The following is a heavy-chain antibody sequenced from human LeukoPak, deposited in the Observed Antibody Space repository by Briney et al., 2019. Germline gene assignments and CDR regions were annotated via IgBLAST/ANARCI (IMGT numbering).Heavy chain of an antibody. CDR2: IWYDGSNR. D-gene: IGHD2-2*01. J-gene: IGHJ4*02. CDR3: ARAPLRTISTDY. V-gene: IGHV3-33*01. CDR1: GFTFSSYG. Sequence: GGSLRLSCAASGFTFSSYGMHWARQAPGKGLEWVAVIWYDGSNRYYADSVKGRFTISRDNSKNTLYLQMNSLRAEDTAVYYCARAPLRTISTDYWGQGTLVTVSS.